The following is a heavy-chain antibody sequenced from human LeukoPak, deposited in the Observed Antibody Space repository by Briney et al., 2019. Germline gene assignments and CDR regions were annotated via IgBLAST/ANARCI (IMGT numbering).Heavy chain of an antibody. CDR2: ISGSGGST. CDR3: AREGSQGSGSYFGY. V-gene: IGHV3-23*01. J-gene: IGHJ4*02. CDR1: GFTFSSYA. D-gene: IGHD3-10*01. Sequence: GGSLRLSCAASGFTFSSYAMSWVRQAPGKGLDWVSVISGSGGSTYYADSVKGRFTISRDNSKNTLYLQMNSLRAEDTAVYYCAREGSQGSGSYFGYWGQGTLVTVSS.